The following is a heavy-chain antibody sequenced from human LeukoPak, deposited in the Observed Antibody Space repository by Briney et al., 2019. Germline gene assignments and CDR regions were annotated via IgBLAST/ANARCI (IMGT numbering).Heavy chain of an antibody. CDR1: TFTFSSDS. D-gene: IGHD6-13*01. CDR2: TSSSSDYI. J-gene: IGHJ4*02. Sequence: GGSLRLSCAASTFTFSSDSMNWVRQAPGKGLEWVSFTSSSSDYIYYADSVKGRFTISRDNAKNSLYLQMNSLRVEDSAVYYCARDSGGSWREGLNYWGQGTLVTVSS. V-gene: IGHV3-21*01. CDR3: ARDSGGSWREGLNY.